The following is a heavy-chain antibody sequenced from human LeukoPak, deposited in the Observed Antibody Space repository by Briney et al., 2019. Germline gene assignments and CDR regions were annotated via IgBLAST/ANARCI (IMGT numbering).Heavy chain of an antibody. CDR3: AKCFYDFWNGYCDAFDI. CDR2: ISGSGGST. J-gene: IGHJ3*02. Sequence: GGSLRLSCAASGFTFSSYAMSWVRQAPGKGLEWVSAISGSGGSTYYADSVKGRFTISRDNSKNTLYLQMNSLRAEDTAVYYCAKCFYDFWNGYCDAFDIWGQGTMVTVSS. V-gene: IGHV3-23*01. D-gene: IGHD3-3*01. CDR1: GFTFSSYA.